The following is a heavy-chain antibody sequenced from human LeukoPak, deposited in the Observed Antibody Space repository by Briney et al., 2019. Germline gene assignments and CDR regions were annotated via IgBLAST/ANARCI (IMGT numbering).Heavy chain of an antibody. D-gene: IGHD6-19*01. CDR1: GFTFSSYG. CDR3: AKGLYSSGWYFDY. V-gene: IGHV3-30*18. Sequence: GRSLRLSCAASGFTFSSYGMHWVRQAPGKGLEWVAVISYDGSNQYYADSVKGRFTISRDNSKNTLYLQMNSLRAEDTAVYYCAKGLYSSGWYFDYWGQGTLVTVSS. J-gene: IGHJ4*02. CDR2: ISYDGSNQ.